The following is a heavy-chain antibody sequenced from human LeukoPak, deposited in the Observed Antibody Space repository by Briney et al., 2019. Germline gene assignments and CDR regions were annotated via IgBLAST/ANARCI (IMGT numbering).Heavy chain of an antibody. Sequence: ASVKVSCKVSGYTLTELSMHWVRQAPGKGLEWMGGFDPEDGETIYAQKFQGRVTMTEDTSTDTAYVELSSLRSEDTAVYYCATALYSGSYYGLLRIFDYWGQGTLVTVSS. CDR1: GYTLTELS. V-gene: IGHV1-24*01. CDR2: FDPEDGET. CDR3: ATALYSGSYYGLLRIFDY. J-gene: IGHJ4*02. D-gene: IGHD1-26*01.